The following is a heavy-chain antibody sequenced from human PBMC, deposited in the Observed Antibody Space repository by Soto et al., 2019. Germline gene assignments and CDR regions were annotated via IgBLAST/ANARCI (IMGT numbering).Heavy chain of an antibody. CDR1: GGSVRSYH. J-gene: IGHJ4*02. V-gene: IGHV4-59*02. CDR2: IYYSGSA. Sequence: TLSLTCSVSGGSVRSYHWSWIRQSPGKGLEWIGHIYYSGSAYYNPSLKNRVALSIDTSKNQFSVNLSSVTAADTAVYYCARLSYLGYCSGGRCRDGQLDYWGQGALVTVSS. D-gene: IGHD2-15*01. CDR3: ARLSYLGYCSGGRCRDGQLDY.